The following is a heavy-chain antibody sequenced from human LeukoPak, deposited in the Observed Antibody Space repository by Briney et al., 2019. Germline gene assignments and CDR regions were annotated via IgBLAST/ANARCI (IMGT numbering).Heavy chain of an antibody. J-gene: IGHJ4*02. D-gene: IGHD4-17*01. V-gene: IGHV1-18*01. Sequence: GASVKVSCKASGYTFTSYGISWVRQAPGQGLEWMGWISAYNDNTNYAQKLQGRVTMTTDTSTSTAYMELRSLRSDDTAVYYCARDIRVPQTVTLDYWGQGTLVTVSS. CDR2: ISAYNDNT. CDR1: GYTFTSYG. CDR3: ARDIRVPQTVTLDY.